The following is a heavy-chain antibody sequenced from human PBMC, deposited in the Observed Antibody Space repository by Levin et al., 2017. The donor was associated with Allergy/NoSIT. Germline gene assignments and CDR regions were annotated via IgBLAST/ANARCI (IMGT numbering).Heavy chain of an antibody. CDR3: ARGLGTMVRGVIHVAFDI. Sequence: GGSLRLSCAASGFTFSSYSMNWVRQAPGKGLEWVSYISSSSSTIYYADSVKGRFTISRDNAKNSLYLQMNSLRAEDTAVYYCARGLGTMVRGVIHVAFDIWGQGTMVTVSS. CDR1: GFTFSSYS. V-gene: IGHV3-48*01. J-gene: IGHJ3*02. D-gene: IGHD3-10*01. CDR2: ISSSSSTI.